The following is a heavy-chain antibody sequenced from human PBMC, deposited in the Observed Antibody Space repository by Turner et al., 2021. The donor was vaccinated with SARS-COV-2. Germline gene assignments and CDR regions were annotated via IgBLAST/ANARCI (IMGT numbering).Heavy chain of an antibody. CDR2: IWNDGSQK. Sequence: VQLVESGGGLVKPGGSLRLSCAASGITFSSHGMHWVRHAPGKGLEWVAVIWNDGSQKYYADSVKGRFTISRDNSKNMVYLQMNSLRAEDTAVYYCARLDDSGHWGAFDIWGQGTMVTVSS. J-gene: IGHJ3*02. CDR1: GITFSSHG. CDR3: ARLDDSGHWGAFDI. D-gene: IGHD3-22*01. V-gene: IGHV3-33*01.